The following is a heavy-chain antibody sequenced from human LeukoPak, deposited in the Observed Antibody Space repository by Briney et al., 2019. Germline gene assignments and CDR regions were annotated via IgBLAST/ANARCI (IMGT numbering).Heavy chain of an antibody. D-gene: IGHD3-3*01. CDR3: ARGVGVTIIYYYYYYMDV. CDR1: GGSINTSW. CDR2: INHSGST. Sequence: SETLSLTCTVSGGSINTSWWTWVRQPAGKGLEWIGEINHSGSTNYNPSLKSRVTISVDTSKNQFSLKLTSVTAADTAVYYCARGVGVTIIYYYYYYMDVWGKGTTVTVSS. V-gene: IGHV4-34*01. J-gene: IGHJ6*03.